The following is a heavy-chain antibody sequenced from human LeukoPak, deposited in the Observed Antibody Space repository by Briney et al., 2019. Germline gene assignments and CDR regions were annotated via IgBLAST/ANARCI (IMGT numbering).Heavy chain of an antibody. D-gene: IGHD4-17*01. V-gene: IGHV4-4*02. Sequence: PSETLSLTCAVSGDSVGSSASGNSRWNWVRQPPGKTLEWIGEIYRSGGTHSNPFLRRRVTMSLDRSKNQLTLNVRSVTAADTAVYYCVRDLDDGNYALAFWGQGTLVTVSS. CDR3: VRDLDDGNYALAF. J-gene: IGHJ4*02. CDR1: GDSVGSSASGNS. CDR2: IYRSGGT.